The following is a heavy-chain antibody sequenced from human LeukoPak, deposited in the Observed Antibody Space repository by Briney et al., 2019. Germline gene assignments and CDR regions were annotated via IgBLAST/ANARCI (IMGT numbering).Heavy chain of an antibody. CDR1: GGSISSYY. CDR2: IYTSGSI. V-gene: IGHV4-4*07. D-gene: IGHD3-10*01. CDR3: AREGLWFGESYYYGMDV. Sequence: SETLSLTCTVSGGSISSYYWSWIRQPAGKGLEWIGRIYTSGSINYNPSLKSRVTMSVDTSKNQFSLKLSSVTAADTAVYYCAREGLWFGESYYYGMDVWGQGTTVTVSS. J-gene: IGHJ6*02.